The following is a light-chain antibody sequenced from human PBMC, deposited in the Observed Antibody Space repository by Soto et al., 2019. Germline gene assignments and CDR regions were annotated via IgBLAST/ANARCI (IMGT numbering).Light chain of an antibody. CDR3: SSYTSSSTRV. CDR2: EVS. Sequence: QSALTQPASVSGSPGQSITISCTGTSSDVGGYNYVSWYQQHPGKAPKLMIDEVSNRPSGVSNRFSGSKSGTTASLTISGLHAEDEADYYCSSYTSSSTRVFGGGTKLTVL. CDR1: SSDVGGYNY. J-gene: IGLJ3*02. V-gene: IGLV2-14*01.